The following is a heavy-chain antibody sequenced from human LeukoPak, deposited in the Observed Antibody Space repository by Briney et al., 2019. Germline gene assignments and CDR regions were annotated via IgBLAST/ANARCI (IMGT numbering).Heavy chain of an antibody. CDR2: VSSSSSYI. CDR3: ARGSSSSSVGRFDY. Sequence: GGSLRLSCAASGFIFSTYNMNWVSQSPGKGLEWISSVSSSSSYIYYIDSVKGRFTISRDNAKNSLYLQMNSLRAEDTAVYYCARGSSSSSVGRFDYWGQGTLVTVSS. CDR1: GFIFSTYN. D-gene: IGHD6-6*01. V-gene: IGHV3-21*01. J-gene: IGHJ4*02.